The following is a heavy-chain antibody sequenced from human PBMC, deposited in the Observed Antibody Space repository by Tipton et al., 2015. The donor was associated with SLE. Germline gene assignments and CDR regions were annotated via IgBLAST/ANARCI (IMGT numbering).Heavy chain of an antibody. D-gene: IGHD3-10*01. CDR1: GGSFSGYY. Sequence: LRLSCAVYGGSFSGYYWSWIRQPPGKGLEWIGYMYNSGSTFYNPSLKSRLNISLDTSKNQFSLKVSSVTAADTAVYYCARALLWFGSTYFDIWGQGTMVTVSS. CDR3: ARALLWFGSTYFDI. CDR2: MYNSGST. J-gene: IGHJ3*02. V-gene: IGHV4-34*01.